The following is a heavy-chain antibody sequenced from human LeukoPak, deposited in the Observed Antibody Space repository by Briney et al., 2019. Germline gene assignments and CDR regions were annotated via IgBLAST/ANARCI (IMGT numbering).Heavy chain of an antibody. J-gene: IGHJ6*02. CDR2: INPSGGST. CDR1: GYTFTSYY. V-gene: IGHV1-46*01. D-gene: IGHD3-9*01. CDR3: ARDEVLRYFDYYYYGMDV. Sequence: GASVKVSCKASGYTFTSYYMHWVRQAPGQGLEWMGIINPSGGSTSYAQKFQGRVTMTRDTSTSTVYMELSSLRSEDTAVYYCARDEVLRYFDYYYYGMDVWGQGTTVTVSS.